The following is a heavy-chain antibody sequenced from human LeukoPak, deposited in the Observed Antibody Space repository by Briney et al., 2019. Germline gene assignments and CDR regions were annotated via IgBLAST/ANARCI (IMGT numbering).Heavy chain of an antibody. CDR3: AKGRIGFDP. Sequence: ETLSLTCTVSGYSISSGFYWGWIRQPPGKGLEWVAGISGSGGSTYHADSVKGRFTISRDISKNTLYLQMNSLRAEDTAVYYCAKGRIGFDPWGQGTLVTVSS. J-gene: IGHJ5*02. CDR1: GYSISSGFY. V-gene: IGHV3-23*01. CDR2: ISGSGGST. D-gene: IGHD2/OR15-2a*01.